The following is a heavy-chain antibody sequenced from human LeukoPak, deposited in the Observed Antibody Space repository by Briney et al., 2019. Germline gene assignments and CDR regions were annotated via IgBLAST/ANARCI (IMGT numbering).Heavy chain of an antibody. J-gene: IGHJ4*02. Sequence: SETLSLTCTVSGYSISSGYYWGWIRQPPGKGLEWIGSIYHSGSTYYNPSLKSRVTISVDTSKNQFSLKLSSVTAADTAVYYCARGLDGGDSTRYFDYWGQGTLVTVSS. D-gene: IGHD4-23*01. CDR3: ARGLDGGDSTRYFDY. CDR1: GYSISSGYY. CDR2: IYHSGST. V-gene: IGHV4-38-2*02.